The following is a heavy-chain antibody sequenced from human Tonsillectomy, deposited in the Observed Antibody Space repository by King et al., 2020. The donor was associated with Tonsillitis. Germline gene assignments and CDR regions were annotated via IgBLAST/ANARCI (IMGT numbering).Heavy chain of an antibody. Sequence: QLVQSGAEVKKPGASVKVSCKVSGYTLTELSMHWVRQAPGKGLEWMGGFNPEDGETIYAQKFQGRVTMTEDTSTDTAYMELSSLGSEDTAVYYCTTGGARAYYYGSGSYYPYNWFDPWGQGTLVTVSS. CDR1: GYTLTELS. V-gene: IGHV1-24*01. CDR3: TTGGARAYYYGSGSYYPYNWFDP. D-gene: IGHD3-10*01. J-gene: IGHJ5*02. CDR2: FNPEDGET.